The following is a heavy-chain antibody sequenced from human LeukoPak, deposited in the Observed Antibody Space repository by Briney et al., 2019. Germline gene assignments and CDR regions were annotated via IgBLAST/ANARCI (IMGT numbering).Heavy chain of an antibody. CDR1: VFSLTTSGVG. Sequence: SGPTLVKPTQTLTLTCTFSVFSLTTSGVGVGWIRQPPGKPLDWLGLNYWDDDVRYNPSLKRRLTITKDTSKNPVVLTVTNMDPVDTAPYYCVHSNILTLGGIDSWGQGTLVTVSS. CDR2: NYWDDDV. CDR3: VHSNILTLGGIDS. D-gene: IGHD3-9*01. V-gene: IGHV2-5*02. J-gene: IGHJ4*02.